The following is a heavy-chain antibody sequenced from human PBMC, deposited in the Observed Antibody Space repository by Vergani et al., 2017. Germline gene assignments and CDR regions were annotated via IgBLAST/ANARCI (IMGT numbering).Heavy chain of an antibody. V-gene: IGHV3-21*05. CDR2: ISSSSSYI. Sequence: EVQLVESGGGLVQPGGSLRLSCAASGFTFSSYSMNWVRQAPGKGLEWVSYISSSSSYIYYAESVKGRFTISRDNAKNSLYLQMNSLRAEDTAVYYCARDSGPENTIFGVVNHYYYYYYMDVWGKGTTVTVSS. CDR3: ARDSGPENTIFGVVNHYYYYYYMDV. D-gene: IGHD3-3*01. J-gene: IGHJ6*03. CDR1: GFTFSSYS.